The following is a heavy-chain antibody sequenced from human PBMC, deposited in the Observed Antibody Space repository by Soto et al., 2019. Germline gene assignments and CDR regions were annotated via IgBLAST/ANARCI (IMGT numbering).Heavy chain of an antibody. J-gene: IGHJ6*03. CDR3: ARVLPGRGSGEFFRLYYMDV. CDR2: INHSGST. V-gene: IGHV4-34*01. Sequence: SETLSLTCAVYGGSFSGYYWSWIRQPPGKGLEWIGEINHSGSTNYNPSLKSRVTISVDTSKNQFSLKLSSVTAADTAVYYCARVLPGRGSGEFFRLYYMDVWGKGTTVTVSS. CDR1: GGSFSGYY. D-gene: IGHD3-16*01.